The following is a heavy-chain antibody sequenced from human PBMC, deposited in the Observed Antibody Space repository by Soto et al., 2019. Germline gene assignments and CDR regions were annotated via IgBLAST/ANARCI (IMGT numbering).Heavy chain of an antibody. CDR1: GGSISSYY. D-gene: IGHD4-17*01. V-gene: IGHV4-59*01. Sequence: SETLSLTCTVSGGSISSYYWSWIRQPPGKGLEWIVYIYYSGNTNYNPSLKSRVTISVDTSKNQFSLKLSSVTAADTAMYYCARLPWADYGGIFDPWGQGTLVTVSS. CDR2: IYYSGNT. J-gene: IGHJ5*02. CDR3: ARLPWADYGGIFDP.